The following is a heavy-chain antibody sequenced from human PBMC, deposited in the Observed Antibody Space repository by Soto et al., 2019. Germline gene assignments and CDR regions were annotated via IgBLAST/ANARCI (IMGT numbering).Heavy chain of an antibody. CDR3: ARVRANWNYILDY. J-gene: IGHJ4*02. CDR1: GGSISSYY. V-gene: IGHV4-59*01. D-gene: IGHD1-7*01. CDR2: IYYSGST. Sequence: QVQLQESGPGLVKPSETLFLTCSVSGGSISSYYWSWIRQPPGKGLEWIGYIYYSGSTNYNPSLKSRVTISVDTSKNQFSLKLSSVTAADTAVYFCARVRANWNYILDYWGQGTLVTVSS.